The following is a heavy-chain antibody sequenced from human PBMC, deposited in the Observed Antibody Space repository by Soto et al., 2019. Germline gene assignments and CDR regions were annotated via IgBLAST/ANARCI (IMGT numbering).Heavy chain of an antibody. CDR2: IYNNGVN. CDR3: ARGYFSYFNWFDP. Sequence: PSETLSLTCTVSGDSISSGNYYWSWIRQAPGKGLEWIGYIYNNGVNYQNPSLKSRVTISLDMFKNQFSLRLTSVTAADTAVYYCARGYFSYFNWFDPSGQGTLVTVSS. V-gene: IGHV4-30-4*01. J-gene: IGHJ5*02. D-gene: IGHD3-9*01. CDR1: GDSISSGNYY.